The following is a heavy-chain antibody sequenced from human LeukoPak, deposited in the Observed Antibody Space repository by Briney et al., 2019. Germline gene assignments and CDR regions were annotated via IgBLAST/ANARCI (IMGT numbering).Heavy chain of an antibody. CDR1: GYTFTGYY. Sequence: ASVKVSCKASGYTFTGYYVHWVRQAPGQGLEWMGRINPNSGDTNYAQKFQGRVTMTRDTSISTAYMEPRSLRSDDTAVYYCATYTVTTAPYYYGMDVWGQGTTVTVSS. D-gene: IGHD4-11*01. CDR3: ATYTVTTAPYYYGMDV. V-gene: IGHV1-2*06. CDR2: INPNSGDT. J-gene: IGHJ6*02.